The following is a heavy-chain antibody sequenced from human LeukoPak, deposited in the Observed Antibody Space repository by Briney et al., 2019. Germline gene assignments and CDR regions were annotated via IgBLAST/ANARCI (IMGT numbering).Heavy chain of an antibody. CDR2: ISSSSSYI. CDR1: GFSFSNYN. Sequence: GGSLRLSCAASGFSFSNYNMNWVRQAPGKGLEWVSSISSSSSYIYYADSVKGRFTISRDNAKNSLYLQMNSLRAEDTAVYYCARGKYCSGGRCPGAGWFDPWGQGTLVTVSS. V-gene: IGHV3-21*01. CDR3: ARGKYCSGGRCPGAGWFDP. J-gene: IGHJ5*02. D-gene: IGHD2-15*01.